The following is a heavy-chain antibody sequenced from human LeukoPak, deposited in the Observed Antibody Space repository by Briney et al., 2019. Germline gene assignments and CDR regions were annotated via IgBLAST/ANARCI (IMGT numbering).Heavy chain of an antibody. J-gene: IGHJ5*02. V-gene: IGHV1-2*02. Sequence: ASVKVSCKASGYPFRGDNMHWVRQAPGQGFEWIGCINPNNGDTVYAQKFHGRVTMAWDTSISPVYMELKRLISEDTAMYYCARRVQQLLSTGWFDPWGQGTLVTVSS. CDR2: INPNNGDT. D-gene: IGHD6-13*01. CDR1: GYPFRGDN. CDR3: ARRVQQLLSTGWFDP.